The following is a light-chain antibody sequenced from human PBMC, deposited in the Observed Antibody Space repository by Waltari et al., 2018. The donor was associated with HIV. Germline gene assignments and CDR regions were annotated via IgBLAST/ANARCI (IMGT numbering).Light chain of an antibody. Sequence: QSALTQPASVSGSPGQSITISCTGTSSDVGGYNYVSWYQQHPGKAPKLMIYEVSNRPSGVSNRFSGSTSGNTASLTISGLQAEDEADYYCSSYTSSSTRVFGGGTNLTVL. CDR2: EVS. CDR3: SSYTSSSTRV. CDR1: SSDVGGYNY. V-gene: IGLV2-14*01. J-gene: IGLJ3*02.